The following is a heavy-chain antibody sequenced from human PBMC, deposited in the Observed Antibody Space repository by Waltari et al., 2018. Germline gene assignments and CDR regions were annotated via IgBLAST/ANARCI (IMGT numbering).Heavy chain of an antibody. CDR1: GFTFADYS. CDR2: INWNSGNI. D-gene: IGHD3-16*01. CDR3: VKSAGGATIWLVFDD. V-gene: IGHV3-9*01. Sequence: EVQLVESGGGLVQPGRSLRLSCAASGFTFADYSMHWVRQGPGKGLEWFAGINWNSGNIRYADSVKGRFTISRDNAKNSLYLQMNSLRDDDTAFYYCVKSAGGATIWLVFDDWGQGTLVTVSS. J-gene: IGHJ4*02.